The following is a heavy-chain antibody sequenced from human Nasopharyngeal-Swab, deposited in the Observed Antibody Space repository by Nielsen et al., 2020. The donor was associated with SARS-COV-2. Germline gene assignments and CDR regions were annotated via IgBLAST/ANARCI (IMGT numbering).Heavy chain of an antibody. V-gene: IGHV4-61*08. D-gene: IGHD1-26*01. Sequence: SETLSLTCAVSGGSISSGGYSWSWIRQPPGKGLEWIGYIYYSGSTNYNPSLKSRVTISVDTSKNQFSLKLSSVTAADTAVYYCARISGSGAFDYWGQGTLVTVSS. J-gene: IGHJ4*02. CDR3: ARISGSGAFDY. CDR1: GGSISSGGYS. CDR2: IYYSGST.